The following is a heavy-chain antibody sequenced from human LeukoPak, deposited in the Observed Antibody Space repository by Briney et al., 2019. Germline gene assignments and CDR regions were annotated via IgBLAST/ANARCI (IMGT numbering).Heavy chain of an antibody. V-gene: IGHV3-7*01. J-gene: IGHJ6*03. CDR2: INQDGSEK. Sequence: GGSLRLSCAASGFTFSSYWMSWVRQAPGKGLEWVANINQDGSEKYSVDSVKGRFTISRDNAKKSLYLQMNSLRAEDTAVYYCARGRGGMVRGVIITYSYYMDVWGKGTTVTVSS. CDR1: GFTFSSYW. CDR3: ARGRGGMVRGVIITYSYYMDV. D-gene: IGHD3-10*01.